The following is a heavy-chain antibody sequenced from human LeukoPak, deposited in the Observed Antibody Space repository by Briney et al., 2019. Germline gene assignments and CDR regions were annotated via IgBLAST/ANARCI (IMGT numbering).Heavy chain of an antibody. CDR3: ARGMRSKQWLVPYNWFDP. CDR1: GFTFSSYW. Sequence: PGGSLRLSCAASGFTFSSYWMHWVRQAPGKGLVWVSRINSDGSSTSYADSVKGRFTISRDNAKNTLYLQMNSLSAEDTAVYYCARGMRSKQWLVPYNWFDPWAQGILVTVSS. J-gene: IGHJ5*02. CDR2: INSDGSST. V-gene: IGHV3-74*01. D-gene: IGHD6-19*01.